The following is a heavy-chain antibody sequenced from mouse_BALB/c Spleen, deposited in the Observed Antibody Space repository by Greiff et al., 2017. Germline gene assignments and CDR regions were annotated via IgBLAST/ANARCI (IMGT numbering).Heavy chain of an antibody. CDR1: GYTFTSYW. CDR3: TREDYGNYEVDFDY. D-gene: IGHD2-1*01. J-gene: IGHJ2*01. Sequence: VQLQQSGAELAKPGASVKMSCKASGYTFTSYWMHWVKQRPGQGLEWIGTIYPGNSDTSYNQKFKGKAKLTAVTSTSTAYMELSSLTNEDSAVYYCTREDYGNYEVDFDYWGQGTTLTVSS. CDR2: IYPGNSDT. V-gene: IGHV1-5*01.